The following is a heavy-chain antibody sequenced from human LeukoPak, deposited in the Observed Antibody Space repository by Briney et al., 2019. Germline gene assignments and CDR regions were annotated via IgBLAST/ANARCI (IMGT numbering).Heavy chain of an antibody. J-gene: IGHJ5*02. CDR1: GDSVSSNSAA. CDR3: ARDLTVTTGRFDP. CDR2: TYYNSKWYH. V-gene: IGHV6-1*01. Sequence: SQTLSLTCAISGDSVSSNSAAWTWIRQSPSRGLEWLGTTYYNSKWYHDYAVSVKSRITINSDTSKNQFPLQLNSVTPEDTAVYYCARDLTVTTGRFDPWGQGTLVTV. D-gene: IGHD4-17*01.